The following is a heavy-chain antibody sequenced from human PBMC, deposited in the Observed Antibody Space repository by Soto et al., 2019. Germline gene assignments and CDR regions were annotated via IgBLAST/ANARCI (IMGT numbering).Heavy chain of an antibody. CDR1: GGSISSSSYY. Sequence: SETLSLTCTVSGGSISSSSYYWGWIRQPPGKGLEWIGSIYYSGSTYYNPSLKSRVTISVDTSKNQFSLKLSSVTAADTAVYYCASYGSGSYYVRYAFDIWGQGTMVTVSS. J-gene: IGHJ3*02. D-gene: IGHD3-10*01. CDR2: IYYSGST. V-gene: IGHV4-39*01. CDR3: ASYGSGSYYVRYAFDI.